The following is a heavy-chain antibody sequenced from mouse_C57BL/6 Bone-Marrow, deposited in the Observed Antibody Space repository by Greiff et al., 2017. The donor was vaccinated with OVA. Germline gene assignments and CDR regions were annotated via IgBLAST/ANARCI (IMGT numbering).Heavy chain of an antibody. CDR3: ARGSTTVVAPGFAY. CDR2: ISYDGST. CDR1: GYSFTSGYY. D-gene: IGHD1-1*01. J-gene: IGHJ3*01. Sequence: EVQLQESGPGLVKPSQSLSLTCSVTGYSFTSGYYWNWLRQFPGNKLEWMGYISYDGSTNYKPSLKNRISITRDTSKNQFFLKLKSVTTEDTATDYCARGSTTVVAPGFAYWGQGTLVTVSA. V-gene: IGHV3-6*01.